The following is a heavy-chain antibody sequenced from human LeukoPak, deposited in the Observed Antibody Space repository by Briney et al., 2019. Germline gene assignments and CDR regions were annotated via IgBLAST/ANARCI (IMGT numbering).Heavy chain of an antibody. CDR3: ARVEGYDSSGYYYY. CDR1: GFTFSSYA. CDR2: ISGSGGST. D-gene: IGHD3-22*01. V-gene: IGHV3-23*01. Sequence: HPGGSLRLSCAASGFTFSSYAMSWVRQAPGKGLEWVSAISGSGGSTYYADSVKGRFTISRDNSKNTLYLQMNSLRAEDTAVYYCARVEGYDSSGYYYYWGQGTLVTVSS. J-gene: IGHJ4*02.